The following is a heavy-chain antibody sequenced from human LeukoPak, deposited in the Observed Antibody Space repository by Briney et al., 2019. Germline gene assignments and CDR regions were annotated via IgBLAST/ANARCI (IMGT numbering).Heavy chain of an antibody. CDR3: ARGYCSSTSCYYP. V-gene: IGHV4-38-2*01. CDR2: LYHSGST. CDR1: GYSISSGYY. Sequence: PSETLSLTCAVSGYSISSGYYWGWIRQPPGKGLEWIGSLYHSGSTYNNPSLKSRVTMSVDTSKNQFSLKLSSVTAADTAVYYCARGYCSSTSCYYPWGQGTLVTVSS. D-gene: IGHD2-2*01. J-gene: IGHJ5*02.